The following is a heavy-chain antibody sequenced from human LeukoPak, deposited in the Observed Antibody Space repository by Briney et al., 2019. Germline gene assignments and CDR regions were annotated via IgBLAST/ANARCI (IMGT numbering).Heavy chain of an antibody. CDR2: ISYDGSNK. V-gene: IGHV3-30*18. Sequence: PGRSLRLSCAASGFTFSSYGMHWVRQAPGKGLEWVAVISYDGSNKYYADSVKGRFTISRDNSKNTLYLQMNSLRAEDTAVYYCAKDGSPFDWLLKRYFDYWGQGTLVTVSS. CDR3: AKDGSPFDWLLKRYFDY. CDR1: GFTFSSYG. D-gene: IGHD3-9*01. J-gene: IGHJ4*02.